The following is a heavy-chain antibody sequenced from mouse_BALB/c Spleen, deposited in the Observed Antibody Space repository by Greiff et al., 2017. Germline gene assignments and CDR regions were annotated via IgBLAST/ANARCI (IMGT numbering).Heavy chain of an antibody. Sequence: EVKLLESGPGLVKPSQSLSLTCTVTGYSITSDYAWNWIRQFPGNKLEWMGYISYSGSTSYNPSLKSRISITRDTSKNQFFLQLNSVTTEDTATYYCARVYDYDGVAYWGQGTLVTVSA. J-gene: IGHJ3*01. D-gene: IGHD2-4*01. CDR2: ISYSGST. CDR1: GYSITSDYA. CDR3: ARVYDYDGVAY. V-gene: IGHV3-2*02.